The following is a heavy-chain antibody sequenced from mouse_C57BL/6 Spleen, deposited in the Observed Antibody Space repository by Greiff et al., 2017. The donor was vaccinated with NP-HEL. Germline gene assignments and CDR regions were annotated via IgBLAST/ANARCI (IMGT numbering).Heavy chain of an antibody. V-gene: IGHV1-39*01. Sequence: VQLQQSGAELAKPGASVKISCKASGYSFTDYYMNWVKQSNGKSLEWIGVINPNYGTTSYNQKFKGKATLTVDQSSSTAYMQLNSLTSEDSAVYYCARSRDYDRDYYAMDYWGQGTSVTVSS. D-gene: IGHD2-4*01. J-gene: IGHJ4*01. CDR1: GYSFTDYY. CDR3: ARSRDYDRDYYAMDY. CDR2: INPNYGTT.